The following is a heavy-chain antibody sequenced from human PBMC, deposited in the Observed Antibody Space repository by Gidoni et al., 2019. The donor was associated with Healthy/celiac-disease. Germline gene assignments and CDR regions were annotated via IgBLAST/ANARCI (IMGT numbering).Heavy chain of an antibody. Sequence: LQLQESGSGLVKPSQTLSLTCAVSGGSISSGGYSWSWIRQPPGKGLEWIGYIYHSGSTYYNPSLKSRVTISVDRSKNQFSLKLSSVTAADTAVYYCASRDGAFDIWGQGTMVTVSS. CDR3: ASRDGAFDI. J-gene: IGHJ3*02. CDR1: GGSISSGGYS. V-gene: IGHV4-30-2*01. CDR2: IYHSGST.